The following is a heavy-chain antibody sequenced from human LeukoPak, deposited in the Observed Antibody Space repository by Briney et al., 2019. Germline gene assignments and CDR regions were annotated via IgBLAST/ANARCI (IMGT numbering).Heavy chain of an antibody. J-gene: IGHJ4*02. D-gene: IGHD6-6*01. Sequence: GGSLRLSCSASGFTFNRFYLHWVRQAPGKGLEFVSHISSNGATTYYADSVKGRFTISRDNPKNTLYLQMSSLRADDTAVYYCVKDRSIAAPNNGFFDSWGQGALVTVSS. V-gene: IGHV3-64D*06. CDR2: ISSNGATT. CDR3: VKDRSIAAPNNGFFDS. CDR1: GFTFNRFY.